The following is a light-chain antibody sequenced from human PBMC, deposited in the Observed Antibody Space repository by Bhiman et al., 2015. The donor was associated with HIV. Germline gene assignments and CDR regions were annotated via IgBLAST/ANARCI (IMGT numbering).Light chain of an antibody. V-gene: IGLV1-51*01. CDR3: GTWDRSLSAGGV. J-gene: IGLJ1*01. CDR1: TSNIGSNY. Sequence: QSVLTQPPSVSAPPGQKVTISCSGTTSNIGSNYVAWYQQLPGTAPKLLIYDNDKRPSGIPDRISASKSGTSATLDITRLQTGDEADYYCGTWDRSLSAGGVFGTGTKVTVL. CDR2: DND.